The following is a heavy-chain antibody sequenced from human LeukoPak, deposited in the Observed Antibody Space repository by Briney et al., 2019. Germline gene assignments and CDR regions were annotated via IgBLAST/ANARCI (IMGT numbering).Heavy chain of an antibody. J-gene: IGHJ5*02. Sequence: HPGESLRLSCAASGFTFSSYWMHWVREAPGKGLVWVSRINSDGSSTSYADSVKGRFTISRDNAKNTLYLQMNRPRAEDTAVYYCAKEISVATTRFDPWGQGTLVTVSS. CDR2: INSDGSST. D-gene: IGHD5-12*01. CDR1: GFTFSSYW. CDR3: AKEISVATTRFDP. V-gene: IGHV3-74*01.